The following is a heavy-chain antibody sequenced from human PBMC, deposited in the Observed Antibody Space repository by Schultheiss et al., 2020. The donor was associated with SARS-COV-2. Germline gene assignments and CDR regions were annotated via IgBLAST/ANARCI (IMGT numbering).Heavy chain of an antibody. Sequence: GESLKISCAASGFTFSSYAMHWVRQAPGKGLVWVAVISYDGSNKYYADSVKGRFTISRDNSKNTLYLQMNSLRAEDTAVYYCARQIYYDSVNWFDPWGQGTLVTVSS. CDR2: ISYDGSNK. V-gene: IGHV3-30*04. J-gene: IGHJ5*02. CDR1: GFTFSSYA. D-gene: IGHD3-3*01. CDR3: ARQIYYDSVNWFDP.